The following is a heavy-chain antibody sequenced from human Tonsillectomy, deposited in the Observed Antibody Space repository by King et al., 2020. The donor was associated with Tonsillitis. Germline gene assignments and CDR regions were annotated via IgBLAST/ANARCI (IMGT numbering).Heavy chain of an antibody. CDR2: INHSGST. CDR1: GGSFSDYY. CDR3: ASEIAYFDY. J-gene: IGHJ4*02. Sequence: QLQQWGAGLLKPSETLSLTCAVYGGSFSDYYWTWIRQPPGKGLEWIGEINHSGSTNYNPSLKSRVAISVDTSKKQFSLKLSSVTAADTAVYYCASEIAYFDYWGQGTLVTVSS. D-gene: IGHD2-21*01. V-gene: IGHV4-34*01.